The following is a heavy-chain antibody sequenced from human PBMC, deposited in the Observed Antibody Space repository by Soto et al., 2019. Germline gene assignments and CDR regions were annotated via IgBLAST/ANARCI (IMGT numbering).Heavy chain of an antibody. V-gene: IGHV4-59*01. J-gene: IGHJ4*02. CDR2: MYYSGGS. D-gene: IGHD3-16*01. CDR1: GASMNNYY. Sequence: QVQLQEWGPGLVKPSETLSLTCTVSGASMNNYYGSWVRQPPGKGLEWIGYMYYSGGSNSNPSLKGRVTISVDTSKNQISLKLTSVTAADMAVYYCVRSGHSFGGVMWGQGTLVTVSS. CDR3: VRSGHSFGGVM.